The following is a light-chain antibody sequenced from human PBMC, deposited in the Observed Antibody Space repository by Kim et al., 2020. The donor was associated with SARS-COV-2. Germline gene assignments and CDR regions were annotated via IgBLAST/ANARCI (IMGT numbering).Light chain of an antibody. J-gene: IGLJ2*01. V-gene: IGLV3-1*01. Sequence: IFSCSGDRLGDKYCCRYQQTPTQSPVLVIYQDDTRPFRIPVPFSSSNSGNTATLTIGGDQAMDEADYYCQAWDTTTEAVFGGGTQLTVL. CDR3: QAWDTTTEAV. CDR2: QDD. CDR1: RLGDKY.